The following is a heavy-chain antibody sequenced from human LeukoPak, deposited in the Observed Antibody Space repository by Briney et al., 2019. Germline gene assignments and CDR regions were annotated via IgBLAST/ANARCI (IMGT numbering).Heavy chain of an antibody. V-gene: IGHV4-59*12. J-gene: IGHJ4*02. CDR1: GGSISSYY. CDR2: IYYSGST. Sequence: SETLSLTCTVSGGSISSYYWSWIRQPPGKGLEWIGYIYYSGSTNYNPSLKSRVTISVDTSKNQFSLKLTSVTAADTAVYYCARFGSSGDYWGQGTLVTVSS. CDR3: ARFGSSGDY. D-gene: IGHD6-6*01.